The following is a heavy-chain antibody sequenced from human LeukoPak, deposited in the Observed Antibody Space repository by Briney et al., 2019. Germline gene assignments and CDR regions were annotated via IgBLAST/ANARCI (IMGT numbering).Heavy chain of an antibody. CDR2: INHSGST. Sequence: SETLSLTCAVYGGSFSGYYWSWIRQPPGKGLEWIGEINHSGSTNYNPSLKSRVTISVDTSKNQFSLKLSSVTAADTAVYYCARSPGYGDYLNWGQGTLVTVSS. CDR1: GGSFSGYY. CDR3: ARSPGYGDYLN. D-gene: IGHD4-17*01. V-gene: IGHV4-34*01. J-gene: IGHJ4*02.